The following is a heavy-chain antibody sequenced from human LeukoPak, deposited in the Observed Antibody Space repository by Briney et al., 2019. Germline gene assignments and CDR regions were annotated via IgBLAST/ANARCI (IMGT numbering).Heavy chain of an antibody. CDR2: ISGSGYST. CDR1: GFTFSSYA. J-gene: IGHJ4*02. CDR3: ARYYYDSSGYYYKDY. V-gene: IGHV3-23*01. Sequence: GGSLRLSCAASGFTFSSYAITWVRQAPGKGLEWVSAISGSGYSTYYADSVKGRFTISRDNAKNSLYLQMNSLRAEDTAMYYCARYYYDSSGYYYKDYWGQGTLVTVSS. D-gene: IGHD3-22*01.